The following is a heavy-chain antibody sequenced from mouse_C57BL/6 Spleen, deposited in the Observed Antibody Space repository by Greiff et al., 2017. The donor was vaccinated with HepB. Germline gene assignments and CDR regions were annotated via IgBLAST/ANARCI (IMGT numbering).Heavy chain of an antibody. Sequence: QVQLQQSGAELVRPGASVTLSCKASGYTFTDYEMHWVKQTPVHGLEWIGAIDPETGGTAYNQKFKGKAILTADKSSSTAYMELRSLTSEDSAVYYCTREKYYGPAYWGQGTLVTVSA. CDR3: TREKYYGPAY. D-gene: IGHD1-1*01. J-gene: IGHJ3*01. CDR2: IDPETGGT. CDR1: GYTFTDYE. V-gene: IGHV1-15*01.